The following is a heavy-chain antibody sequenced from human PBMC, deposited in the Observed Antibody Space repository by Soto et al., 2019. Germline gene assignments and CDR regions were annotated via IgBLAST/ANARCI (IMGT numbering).Heavy chain of an antibody. D-gene: IGHD2-15*01. CDR3: AKGGWLDD. J-gene: IGHJ4*02. Sequence: GGSLRLSCAASGFTFSDYDMTWVRQAPGKGLEWLSFISKSGDNTYYVDSVKGRFTTFRDNSKNTLYLRLSSLRAEDTALYYCAKGGWLDDWGPGTLVTVSS. V-gene: IGHV3-23*01. CDR1: GFTFSDYD. CDR2: ISKSGDNT.